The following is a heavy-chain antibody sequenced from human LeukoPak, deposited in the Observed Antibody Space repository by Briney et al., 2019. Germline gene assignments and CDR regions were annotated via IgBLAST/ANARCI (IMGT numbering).Heavy chain of an antibody. CDR2: MNPNSGNT. J-gene: IGHJ4*02. D-gene: IGHD6-13*01. Sequence: GASVKVSCKASGYTFTSYDINWVRQATGQGLEWMGWMNPNSGNTGYAQKFQGRVTMTEDTSTDTAYMELSSLRSEDTAVYYCATNTRAAAGRIDYFDYWGQGTLVTVSS. CDR3: ATNTRAAAGRIDYFDY. V-gene: IGHV1-8*02. CDR1: GYTFTSYD.